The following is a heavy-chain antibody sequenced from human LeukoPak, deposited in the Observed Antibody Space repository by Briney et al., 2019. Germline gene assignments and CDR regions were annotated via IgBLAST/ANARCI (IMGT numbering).Heavy chain of an antibody. CDR1: GFTVSKNY. D-gene: IGHD6-19*01. J-gene: IGHJ4*02. V-gene: IGHV3-66*01. CDR2: LYSGGST. Sequence: GGSLRLSCAASGFTVSKNYMSWVRQAPGKGLEWVSVLYSGGSTYYEDSVKGRFTISRDNSKTTLYLHMNSLRVEDTAVYYCARSNGWYLDYWGQGTLVTVSS. CDR3: ARSNGWYLDY.